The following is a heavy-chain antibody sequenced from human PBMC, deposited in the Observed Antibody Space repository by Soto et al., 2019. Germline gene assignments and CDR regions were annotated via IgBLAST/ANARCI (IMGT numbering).Heavy chain of an antibody. CDR3: ARDSGDYYYYYGMDV. J-gene: IGHJ6*02. Sequence: QVQLQQWGAGLLKPSETLSLTCAVYGGSFSGYYWSWIRQPPGKGLEWIGEINHSGSTNYNPSLKSRVTMSVDTSKNQFSLKLSSVTAADTAVYYCARDSGDYYYYYGMDVWGQGTTVTVSS. CDR2: INHSGST. D-gene: IGHD3-10*01. V-gene: IGHV4-34*01. CDR1: GGSFSGYY.